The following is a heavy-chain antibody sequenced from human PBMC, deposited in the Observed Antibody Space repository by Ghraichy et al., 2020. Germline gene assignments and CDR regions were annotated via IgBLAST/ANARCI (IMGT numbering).Heavy chain of an antibody. V-gene: IGHV3-30*18. Sequence: GGSLRLSCAASGYTFSSYGMHWVRQAPGKGLEWVAVISYDGSEKYYADSVKGRFTISRDTSKNTLYLQMNTLRAEDTAVYYCAKDLGYYYGSGSYYRSNYWGQGTLVTVSS. J-gene: IGHJ4*02. CDR1: GYTFSSYG. CDR3: AKDLGYYYGSGSYYRSNY. CDR2: ISYDGSEK. D-gene: IGHD3-10*01.